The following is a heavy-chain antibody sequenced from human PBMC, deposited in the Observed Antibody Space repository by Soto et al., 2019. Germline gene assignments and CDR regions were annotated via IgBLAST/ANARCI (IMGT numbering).Heavy chain of an antibody. CDR1: GFIFTGYN. CDR3: ARRRAAAGTLTFDY. J-gene: IGHJ4*02. V-gene: IGHV3-21*01. Sequence: PGGSLRLSCAASGFIFTGYNMNWVRQAPGKGLEWVSSISSGSSYIYYADSVKGRFTISRDNAKNSLYLQMNTLRAEDTALYYCARRRAAAGTLTFDYWGQGTRVTVSS. D-gene: IGHD6-13*01. CDR2: ISSGSSYI.